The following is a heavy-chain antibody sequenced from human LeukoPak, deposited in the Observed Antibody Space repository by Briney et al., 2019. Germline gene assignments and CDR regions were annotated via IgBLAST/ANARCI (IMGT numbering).Heavy chain of an antibody. V-gene: IGHV3-21*01. Sequence: GGSLRLSCAASGFIFSDYSMNWVRQAPGKGLEWVSSISSSGSYIYYADSVKGRFTISRDNAKNSLYLQMNSLRAEDTAVYYSARDTGYCSGGSCYSGNYWGQGTLVTVSS. CDR1: GFIFSDYS. J-gene: IGHJ4*02. CDR2: ISSSGSYI. CDR3: ARDTGYCSGGSCYSGNY. D-gene: IGHD2-15*01.